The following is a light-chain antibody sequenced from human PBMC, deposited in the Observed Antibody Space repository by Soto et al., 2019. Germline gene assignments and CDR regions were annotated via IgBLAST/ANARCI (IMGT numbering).Light chain of an antibody. J-gene: IGLJ2*01. V-gene: IGLV2-14*03. Sequence: QSALTQPASVSGSPGQSITISCTGTSSDVGRYKLVSWYQQHPAKAPKLMIYDVTNRPSGVSNRFSDSKSGNTASLTISGLQAEDEADYYCSSYTTSTTLIFGGGTKLTVL. CDR1: SSDVGRYKL. CDR2: DVT. CDR3: SSYTTSTTLI.